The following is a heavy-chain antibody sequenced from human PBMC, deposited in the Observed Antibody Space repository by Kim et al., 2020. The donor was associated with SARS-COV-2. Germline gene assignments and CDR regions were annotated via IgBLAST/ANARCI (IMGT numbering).Heavy chain of an antibody. V-gene: IGHV4-31*03. CDR2: IYYSGST. Sequence: SETLSLTCTVSGGSISSGGYYWSWIRQHPGKGPEWIGYIYYSGSTYYNPSLKSRVTISVDTSKNQFSLKLSSVTAADTAVYYCARNRLWEWELLNPWDAFDIWGQGTMVTVSS. CDR3: ARNRLWEWELLNPWDAFDI. J-gene: IGHJ3*02. CDR1: GGSISSGGYY. D-gene: IGHD1-26*01.